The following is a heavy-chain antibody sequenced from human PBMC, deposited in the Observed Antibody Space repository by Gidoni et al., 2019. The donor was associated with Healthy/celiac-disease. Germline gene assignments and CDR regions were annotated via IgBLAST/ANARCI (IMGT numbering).Heavy chain of an antibody. CDR1: GYTFTSYA. CDR3: ARVSIVVVTAGAWDY. D-gene: IGHD2-21*02. J-gene: IGHJ4*02. CDR2: INAGNGNT. Sequence: QVQLVQSGAEVKKPGASVTVSCKASGYTFTSYAMHWVRQAPGQRIEWMGWINAGNGNTKYSQKFQGRVTITRDTSASTAYMELSSLRSEDTAVYYCARVSIVVVTAGAWDYWGQGTLVTVSS. V-gene: IGHV1-3*01.